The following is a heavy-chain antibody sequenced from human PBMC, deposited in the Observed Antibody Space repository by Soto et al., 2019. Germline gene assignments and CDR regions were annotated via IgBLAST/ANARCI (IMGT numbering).Heavy chain of an antibody. J-gene: IGHJ6*02. V-gene: IGHV4-39*01. CDR3: ARNQPQRYGSRGTCRPSYGMDV. CDR1: AGSISRDSFY. D-gene: IGHD2-15*01. Sequence: SETLSLTCTVSAGSISRDSFYWAWIRQPPGKGLEWIGIIYYSGDTYYNPSLAGRLTMSVDTSNQFSLPLRSVTPADTALYYCARNQPQRYGSRGTCRPSYGMDVCGHGTTVT. CDR2: IYYSGDT.